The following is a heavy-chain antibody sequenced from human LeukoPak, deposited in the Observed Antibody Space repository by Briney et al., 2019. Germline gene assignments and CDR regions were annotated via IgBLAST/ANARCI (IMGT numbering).Heavy chain of an antibody. D-gene: IGHD3-22*01. V-gene: IGHV1-2*06. J-gene: IGHJ4*02. CDR1: GYTFTGYH. CDR2: INPNSGGT. CDR3: ARGPETYYYDSSGFVAY. Sequence: ASVKVSCKASGYTFTGYHMHWVRQAPGQGLEWMGRINPNSGGTNYAQKFQGRVTMTRDTSISTAYMELSRLRSDDTAVCYCARGPETYYYDSSGFVAYWGQGTLVTVSS.